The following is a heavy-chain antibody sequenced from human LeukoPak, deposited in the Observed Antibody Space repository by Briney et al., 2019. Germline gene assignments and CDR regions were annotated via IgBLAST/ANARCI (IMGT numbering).Heavy chain of an antibody. V-gene: IGHV3-30*18. Sequence: GGSLRLSCAASGFIFSNYGMHWVRQAPGKGLEWVAVISYDGSDKYYADSVKGRFTISRDNSKNTLYLQMNSLSAEDTAVYYCAKEIHPRFLEALDYWGQGSLVTVSS. D-gene: IGHD3-3*01. CDR3: AKEIHPRFLEALDY. CDR1: GFIFSNYG. J-gene: IGHJ4*02. CDR2: ISYDGSDK.